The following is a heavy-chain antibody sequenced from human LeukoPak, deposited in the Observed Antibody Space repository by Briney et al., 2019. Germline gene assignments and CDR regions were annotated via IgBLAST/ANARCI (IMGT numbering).Heavy chain of an antibody. CDR3: ARSISSGGFRLDY. CDR2: TYYRSKWYN. Sequence: SQTLSLTCAISGDTVSSNTAAWNWIRQSPSRGLEWLVRTYYRSKWYNDYAVSVKSRITIDTDTSKNQFSLQLYSVTPEDTAVYYCARSISSGGFRLDYWGQGTLVTVSS. J-gene: IGHJ4*02. V-gene: IGHV6-1*01. CDR1: GDTVSSNTAA. D-gene: IGHD3-3*02.